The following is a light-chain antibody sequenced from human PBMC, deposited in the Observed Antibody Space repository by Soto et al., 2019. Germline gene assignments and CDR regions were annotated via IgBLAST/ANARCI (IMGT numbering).Light chain of an antibody. J-gene: IGLJ2*01. Sequence: QSALTQPASGSGSPGQSITISCTGTSSDVGGYDFVSWYQQYPGKAPKLMIYAVSDRPSGVSNRFSGSKSGNTASLTISGLQAEDEADSFCHSYTTSHGVVFGGGTKLTVL. CDR2: AVS. CDR1: SSDVGGYDF. CDR3: HSYTTSHGVV. V-gene: IGLV2-14*03.